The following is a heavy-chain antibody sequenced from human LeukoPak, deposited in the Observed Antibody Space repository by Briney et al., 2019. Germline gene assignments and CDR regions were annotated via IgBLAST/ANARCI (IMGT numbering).Heavy chain of an antibody. CDR2: IYYSGGT. Sequence: GSLRLSCAASGFTVSSNYMSWVRQPPGKGLEWIGSIYYSGGTYYNPSLKSRVTISVDTSKNQFSLKLSSVTAADTAVYYCARHPIVGATKYYFDYWGQGTLVTVSS. V-gene: IGHV4-39*01. D-gene: IGHD1-26*01. CDR1: GFTVSSNY. CDR3: ARHPIVGATKYYFDY. J-gene: IGHJ4*02.